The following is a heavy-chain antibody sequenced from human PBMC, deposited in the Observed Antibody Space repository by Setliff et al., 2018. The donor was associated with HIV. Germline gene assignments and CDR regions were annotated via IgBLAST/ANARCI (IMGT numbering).Heavy chain of an antibody. CDR3: ARQPVPGGVVVPGDDWVDP. J-gene: IGHJ5*02. CDR1: GYSFTTYA. CDR2: ISAYNGKT. D-gene: IGHD2-2*01. V-gene: IGHV1-18*01. Sequence: GASVKVSCKASGYSFTTYAISWVRQAPGQGLEWMGWISAYNGKTLYAQRFQGRVTMTTDTSTNTAYMEVRSLRSDDTAVYYCARQPVPGGVVVPGDDWVDPWGQGTLVTVSS.